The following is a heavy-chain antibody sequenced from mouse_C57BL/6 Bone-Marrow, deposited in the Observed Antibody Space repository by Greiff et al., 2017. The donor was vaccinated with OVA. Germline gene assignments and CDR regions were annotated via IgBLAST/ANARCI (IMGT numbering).Heavy chain of an antibody. CDR1: GYAFSSSW. D-gene: IGHD1-1*01. J-gene: IGHJ2*01. V-gene: IGHV1-82*01. CDR2: IYPGDGDT. CDR3: AREGTTGVEGDY. Sequence: VQLQQSGPELVKPGASVKISCKASGYAFSSSWMNWVKQRPGKGLEWIGRIYPGDGDTNYNGKFKGKATLTADKSSSTAYMQLSSLTSEDSAVYFCAREGTTGVEGDYWGQGTTLTVSS.